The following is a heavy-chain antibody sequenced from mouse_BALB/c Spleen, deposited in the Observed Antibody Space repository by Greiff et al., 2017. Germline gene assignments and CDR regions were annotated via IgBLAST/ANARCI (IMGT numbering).Heavy chain of an antibody. CDR2: IDPENGDT. CDR3: NDRYDAMDY. J-gene: IGHJ4*01. V-gene: IGHV14-4*02. D-gene: IGHD2-14*01. Sequence: EVQLQHSGAELVRSGASVKLSCTASGFNIKDYYMHWVKQRPEQGLEWIGWIDPENGDTEYAPKFQGKATMTADTSSNTAYLQLSSLTSEDTAVYYCNDRYDAMDYWGQGTSVTVSS. CDR1: GFNIKDYY.